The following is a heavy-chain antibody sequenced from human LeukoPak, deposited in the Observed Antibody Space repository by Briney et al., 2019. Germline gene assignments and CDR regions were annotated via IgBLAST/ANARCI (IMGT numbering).Heavy chain of an antibody. CDR2: MNPNSGNT. V-gene: IGHV1-8*01. CDR1: GYTFTSYD. J-gene: IGHJ4*02. Sequence: ASVKVSCKASGYTFTSYDINWVRQATGQGLEWMGWMNPNSGNTGYAQKSQGRVTMTRNTSISTAYMELSSLRSEDTAVYYCAGRYWGSYPAGDSYYFDYWGQGTLVTVSS. CDR3: AGRYWGSYPAGDSYYFDY. D-gene: IGHD2-8*02.